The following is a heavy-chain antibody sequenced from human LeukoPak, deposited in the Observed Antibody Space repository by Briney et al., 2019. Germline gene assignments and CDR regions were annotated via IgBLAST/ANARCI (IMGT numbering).Heavy chain of an antibody. CDR3: ARSAGHCSNGICFTDYYMDV. CDR2: INCNSGDA. CDR1: GYSFTEHY. Sequence: ASVKVSCKASGYSFTEHYVYWVRQAPGQGLEWVGRINCNSGDANSAQKFQGRVTMTRDTSVSTAYMDLSSVTSDDTAIYFCARSAGHCSNGICFTDYYMDVWGRGTTVTVSS. V-gene: IGHV1-2*02. D-gene: IGHD2-8*01. J-gene: IGHJ6*03.